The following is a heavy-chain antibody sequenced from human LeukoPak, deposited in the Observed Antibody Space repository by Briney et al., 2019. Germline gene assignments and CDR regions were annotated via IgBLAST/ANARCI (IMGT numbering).Heavy chain of an antibody. J-gene: IGHJ4*02. CDR2: IYHSGST. CDR1: GGSISSSNW. D-gene: IGHD1-1*01. Sequence: SGTLSLTCAVSGGSISSSNWWSWVRQPPGKGLEWIGEIYHSGSTNYNPSLKSRVTISLDTSKKQFFLRLSSVTAADTAVYYCAMYDSFFDYCGQGTLVTVSS. CDR3: AMYDSFFDY. V-gene: IGHV4-4*02.